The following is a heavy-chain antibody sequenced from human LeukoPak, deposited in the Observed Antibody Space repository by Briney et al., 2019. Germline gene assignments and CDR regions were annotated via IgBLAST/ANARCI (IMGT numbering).Heavy chain of an antibody. Sequence: GASVKVSCKASGYTFTSYDINWVRQATGQGLEWMGWMNPNSGNTGYAQKFQGRVTITRNTSISTAYMELSSLRSEDTAVYYCARAIGKRNWNDLGYWGQGTLVTVSS. V-gene: IGHV1-8*03. CDR3: ARAIGKRNWNDLGY. CDR1: GYTFTSYD. CDR2: MNPNSGNT. J-gene: IGHJ4*02. D-gene: IGHD1-1*01.